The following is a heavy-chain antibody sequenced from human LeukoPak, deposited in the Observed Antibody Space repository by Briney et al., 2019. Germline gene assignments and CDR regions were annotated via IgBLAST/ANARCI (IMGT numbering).Heavy chain of an antibody. D-gene: IGHD1-26*01. Sequence: ASVKVSCKASGYTFTSYGISWVRQAPGQGLEWMGWISAYNGNTNYAQKLQGRVTMTTDTSTSTAYMELRSLRSDDTAVYYCARDKGSGSSRNVVGMDVWGQGTTVTVSS. CDR2: ISAYNGNT. CDR3: ARDKGSGSSRNVVGMDV. J-gene: IGHJ6*02. CDR1: GYTFTSYG. V-gene: IGHV1-18*01.